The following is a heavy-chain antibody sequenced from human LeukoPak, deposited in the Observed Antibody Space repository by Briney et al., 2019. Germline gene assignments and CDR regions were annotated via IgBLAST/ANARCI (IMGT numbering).Heavy chain of an antibody. CDR1: DDSVSSSIYF. CDR2: INYIGSS. J-gene: IGHJ4*02. V-gene: IGHV4-39*01. Sequence: SETLSLTCSVSDDSVSSSIYFWGWIRQPPGKGLEWIGNINYIGSSAYNTSLKSRVTMSVDTSKKRFSLKMTSVAAADTAVYYCARLSKGRYFDYIFDFWGQGTLVTVSS. D-gene: IGHD3-9*01. CDR3: ARLSKGRYFDYIFDF.